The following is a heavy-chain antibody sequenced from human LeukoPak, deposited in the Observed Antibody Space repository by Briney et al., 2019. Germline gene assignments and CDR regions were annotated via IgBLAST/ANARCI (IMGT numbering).Heavy chain of an antibody. Sequence: PGGSLRLSCAASGFTFSSYAMSWVRQAPGKGLEWVSAISGSGGSTYYADSVKGRFTISRDNSKNPLYLQMNSLRAEDTAVYYCAKDGVRIAASGLLDNWGQGTLVTVSS. CDR1: GFTFSSYA. J-gene: IGHJ4*02. CDR2: ISGSGGST. V-gene: IGHV3-23*01. CDR3: AKDGVRIAASGLLDN. D-gene: IGHD6-13*01.